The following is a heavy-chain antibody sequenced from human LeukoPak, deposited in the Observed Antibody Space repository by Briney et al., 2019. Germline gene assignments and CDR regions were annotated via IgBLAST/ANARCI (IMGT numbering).Heavy chain of an antibody. Sequence: SETLSLTCTVSGVSISSYYWSWVRQPPGKGLEWLGYIYYSGSTNYNPSLKSRVTISVDTSKNHFSLKLSSVTAADTAVYYCARDGYSYGGDAFDIWGQGTMVTVSS. CDR2: IYYSGST. CDR3: ARDGYSYGGDAFDI. J-gene: IGHJ3*02. D-gene: IGHD5-18*01. V-gene: IGHV4-59*01. CDR1: GVSISSYY.